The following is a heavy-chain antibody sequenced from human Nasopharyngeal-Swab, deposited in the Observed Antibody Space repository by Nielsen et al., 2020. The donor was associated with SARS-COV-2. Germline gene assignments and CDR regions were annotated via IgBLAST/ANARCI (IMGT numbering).Heavy chain of an antibody. Sequence: ASVKVSCKASGYTFTSYAMHWVRQAPGQRLEWMGWINAGNGNTKYSQKFQGRVTITRDTSASTACMELSSLRSEDTAVYYCARGSVRDVVVPAAPAEYFQHWGQGTLVTVSS. D-gene: IGHD2-2*01. CDR1: GYTFTSYA. V-gene: IGHV1-3*01. CDR2: INAGNGNT. CDR3: ARGSVRDVVVPAAPAEYFQH. J-gene: IGHJ1*01.